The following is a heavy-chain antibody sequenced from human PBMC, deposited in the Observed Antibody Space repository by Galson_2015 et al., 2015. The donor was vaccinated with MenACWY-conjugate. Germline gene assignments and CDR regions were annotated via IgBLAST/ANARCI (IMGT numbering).Heavy chain of an antibody. CDR3: AKIVRHPVGPYFDS. V-gene: IGHV3-53*01. J-gene: IGHJ4*02. Sequence: WVRQAPGKGLEWVALLYDDGTSRYADSVKGRFTISRDTLRNSLSLQMHGLRAEDTAMYFCAKIVRHPVGPYFDSWGQGTLVLVSS. D-gene: IGHD2-21*01. CDR2: LYDDGTS.